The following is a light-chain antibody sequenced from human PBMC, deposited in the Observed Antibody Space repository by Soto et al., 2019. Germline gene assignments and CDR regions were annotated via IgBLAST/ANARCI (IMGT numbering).Light chain of an antibody. J-gene: IGLJ1*01. CDR2: RNN. V-gene: IGLV1-47*01. Sequence: QSVVTQPPSASGTPGQRVTISCSGSSSNIGSHYVYWYQQLPGTAPKLLIYRNNQRPSGVPDRFSGSKSGTSASLAISGLRSEDEADYYCCSYAGEYKYVFGSGTKLTVL. CDR1: SSNIGSHY. CDR3: CSYAGEYKYV.